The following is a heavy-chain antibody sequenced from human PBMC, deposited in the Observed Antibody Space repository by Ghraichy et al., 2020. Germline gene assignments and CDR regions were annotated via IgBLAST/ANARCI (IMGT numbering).Heavy chain of an antibody. CDR2: IIPIFGTT. CDR1: GGTFSNYA. V-gene: IGHV1-69*06. Sequence: SVKVSCKASGGTFSNYAISWVRQAPGQGLEWMGGIIPIFGTTNYAQKFQGRVTITADKSMSTAYMELSSLRSEDTAVYYCARARFWSGHPYYYYYMDVWGKGTTVTVSS. CDR3: ARARFWSGHPYYYYYMDV. D-gene: IGHD3-3*01. J-gene: IGHJ6*03.